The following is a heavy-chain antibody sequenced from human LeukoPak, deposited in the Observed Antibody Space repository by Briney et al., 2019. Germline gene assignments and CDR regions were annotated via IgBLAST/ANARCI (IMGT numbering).Heavy chain of an antibody. V-gene: IGHV1-46*01. CDR3: ARGSPRQLGY. Sequence: ASVKVSCKASGYALTNYYMSWVRQAPGQGPEWMGAIDPSSGNTQFAPKFEGRVTVTTDTSTSTAYMELRSLRSDDTAVYYCARGSPRQLGYWGQGTLVTVSS. D-gene: IGHD5-18*01. CDR1: GYALTNYY. J-gene: IGHJ4*02. CDR2: IDPSSGNT.